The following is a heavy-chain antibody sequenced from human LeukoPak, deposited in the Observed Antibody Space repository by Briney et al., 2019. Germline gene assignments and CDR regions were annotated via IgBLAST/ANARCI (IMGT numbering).Heavy chain of an antibody. CDR2: ISGSGGGT. Sequence: GGSLRLSCAASGFTFSSYAVSWVRQAPGKGLEWVSAISGSGGGTYYADSVNGRFTISRDNSKTTLYLQMSSLSTEDTAVYYCAKTTTGYSSGRYPGWPVDYWGQGTLVSVSS. CDR1: GFTFSSYA. V-gene: IGHV3-23*01. CDR3: AKTTTGYSSGRYPGWPVDY. J-gene: IGHJ4*02. D-gene: IGHD6-19*01.